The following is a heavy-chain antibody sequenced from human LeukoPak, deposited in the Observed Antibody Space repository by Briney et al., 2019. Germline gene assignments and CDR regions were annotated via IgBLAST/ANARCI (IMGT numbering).Heavy chain of an antibody. Sequence: GGSLRLSCAASGFTFSIYSMNWVRQAPGKGLERVSSISSSTTYIYYADSVKGRFTISRDNAKNALYLQMNSLRAEDMAVYYCAAGSSGSYYYFDYWGQGTLVTVSS. CDR1: GFTFSIYS. CDR2: ISSSTTYI. J-gene: IGHJ4*02. V-gene: IGHV3-21*01. CDR3: AAGSSGSYYYFDY. D-gene: IGHD3-22*01.